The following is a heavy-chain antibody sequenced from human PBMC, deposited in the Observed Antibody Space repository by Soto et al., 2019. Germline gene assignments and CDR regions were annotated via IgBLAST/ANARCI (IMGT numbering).Heavy chain of an antibody. CDR2: INPSGGST. V-gene: IGHV1-46*01. CDR3: ARAQKAISLVTAIPYFQH. Sequence: QVQLVQSGAEVKKPGASVKVSCKASGYTFTSYYMHWVRQAPGQGLEWMGIINPSGGSTSYAQKFQGRVTMTRGTSTSTVYMELSSLRSEDTAVYYCARAQKAISLVTAIPYFQHWGQGTLVTVSS. CDR1: GYTFTSYY. J-gene: IGHJ1*01. D-gene: IGHD2-21*02.